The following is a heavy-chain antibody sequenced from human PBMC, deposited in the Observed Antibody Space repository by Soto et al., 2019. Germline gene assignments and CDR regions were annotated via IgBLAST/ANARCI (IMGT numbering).Heavy chain of an antibody. D-gene: IGHD3-16*01. CDR3: ARETTYVDYYYGMDV. Sequence: PGGALRLSGSASGYTYSSYGMHGVRQAPGKGLEWVAVIWYDGSNKYYADSVKGRFTISRDNSKNTLYLQMNSLRAEDTAVYYCARETTYVDYYYGMDVWGQGTTVIVSS. J-gene: IGHJ6*02. CDR2: IWYDGSNK. V-gene: IGHV3-33*01. CDR1: GYTYSSYG.